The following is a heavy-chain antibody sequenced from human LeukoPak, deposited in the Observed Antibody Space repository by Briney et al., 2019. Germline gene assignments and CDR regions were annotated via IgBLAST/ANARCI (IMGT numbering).Heavy chain of an antibody. J-gene: IGHJ4*02. Sequence: PSQTLSLTCAVSGGSISSGGYSWSWIRQPPGKGLEWIGYIYHSGSTYYNPSLKSRVTISVDRSKNQFSLKLSTVTAADTAVYYCASKLTAVAGYFDCWGQGTLVTVSS. CDR2: IYHSGST. CDR3: ASKLTAVAGYFDC. D-gene: IGHD6-19*01. V-gene: IGHV4-30-2*01. CDR1: GGSISSGGYS.